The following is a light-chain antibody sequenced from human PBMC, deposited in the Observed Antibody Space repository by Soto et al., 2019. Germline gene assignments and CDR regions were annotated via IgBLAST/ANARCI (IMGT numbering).Light chain of an antibody. V-gene: IGKV3-15*01. CDR1: QSVSSN. CDR3: QQYANWPYT. CDR2: GAS. Sequence: EIVMTQSPATLSVSPGERATLSCRASQSVSSNLAWYQQKPGQAPRLLIYGASTRATGIPARFSGSGSGTEFTLTISSLQSEDFAVYFCQQYANWPYTFAQGTKLEF. J-gene: IGKJ2*01.